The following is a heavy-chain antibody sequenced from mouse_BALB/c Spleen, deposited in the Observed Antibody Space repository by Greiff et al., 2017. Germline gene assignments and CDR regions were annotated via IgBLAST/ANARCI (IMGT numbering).Heavy chain of an antibody. CDR2: IRSKSNNYAT. Sequence: EVKLVESGGGLVQPKGSLKLSCAASGFTFNTYAMNWVRQAPGKGLEWVARIRSKSNNYATYYADSVKDRFTISRDDSQSMLYLQMNNLKTEDTAMYYCVSIYDGYYYAMDYWGQGTSVTVSS. J-gene: IGHJ4*01. D-gene: IGHD2-3*01. CDR3: VSIYDGYYYAMDY. V-gene: IGHV10-1*02. CDR1: GFTFNTYA.